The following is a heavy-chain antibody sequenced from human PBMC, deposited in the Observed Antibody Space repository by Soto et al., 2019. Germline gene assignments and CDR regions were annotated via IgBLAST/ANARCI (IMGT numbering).Heavy chain of an antibody. J-gene: IGHJ6*03. CDR2: IWYDGSNK. CDR1: GFTFSSYG. V-gene: IGHV3-33*01. Sequence: TGGSLRLSCAASGFTFSSYGMHWVRQAPGKGLEWVAVIWYDGSNKYYADSVKGRFTISRDNSKNTLYLQMNSLRAEDTAVYYCARGRVVVPAAKGKTYYMDVWGKGTTVTVSS. D-gene: IGHD2-2*01. CDR3: ARGRVVVPAAKGKTYYMDV.